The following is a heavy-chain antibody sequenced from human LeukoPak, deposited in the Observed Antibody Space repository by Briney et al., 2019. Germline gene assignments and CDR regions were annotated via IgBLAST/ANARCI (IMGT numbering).Heavy chain of an antibody. CDR3: ARNDYPFDY. CDR1: GFTFSKYS. Sequence: TGGSLRLSCAASGFTFSKYSMNWVRQTPGKGLQWMANIKQDGSEKYYVDSVKGRFTIFRDNAKNSLYLQMNSLRAEDTAVYYCARNDYPFDYWGQGTLVTVSS. CDR2: IKQDGSEK. V-gene: IGHV3-7*01. J-gene: IGHJ4*02. D-gene: IGHD4-11*01.